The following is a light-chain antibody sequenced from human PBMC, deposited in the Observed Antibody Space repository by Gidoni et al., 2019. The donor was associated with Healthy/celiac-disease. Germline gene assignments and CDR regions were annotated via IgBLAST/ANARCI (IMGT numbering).Light chain of an antibody. CDR1: QSVSSY. CDR2: DAS. J-gene: IGKJ2*01. CDR3: QQRSNWPRYT. Sequence: EIVLKQSPATLSLSPGERATLSCRASQSVSSYLAWYQQKPGQAPRLLIYDASNRATGIPDRFSGSGSGTDFTLTISRLEPEDFAVYYCQQRSNWPRYTFGQGTKLEIK. V-gene: IGKV3-11*01.